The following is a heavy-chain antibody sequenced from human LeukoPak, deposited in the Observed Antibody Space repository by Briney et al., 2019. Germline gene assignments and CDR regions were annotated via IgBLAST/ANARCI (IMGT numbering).Heavy chain of an antibody. CDR2: IRYDENNK. V-gene: IGHV3-30*02. D-gene: IGHD3-16*01. CDR1: GFTFSSYA. CDR3: AKDQRFAISNYDY. Sequence: GGSLRLSCAASGFTFSSYAMHWVRQAPGKGLEWVAFIRYDENNKYYADSVKGRFTISRDNSKNTLYLQMNSLRAEDTALYYCAKDQRFAISNYDYWGQGTLVTVSS. J-gene: IGHJ4*02.